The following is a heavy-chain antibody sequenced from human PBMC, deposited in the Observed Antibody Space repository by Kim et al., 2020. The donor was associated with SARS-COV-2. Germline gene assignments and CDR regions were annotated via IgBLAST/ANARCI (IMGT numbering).Heavy chain of an antibody. V-gene: IGHV1-46*01. CDR2: ISPSGGST. Sequence: ASVKVSCKASGFTFPSYYMHWVRQAPGQGLEWMGLISPSGGSTTYSQRFQGRVTMTRDTSTSTVYMELSSLTSEDTAVYSCAREEGGSHYPGDYWGHGTL. CDR1: GFTFPSYY. D-gene: IGHD1-26*01. CDR3: AREEGGSHYPGDY. J-gene: IGHJ4*01.